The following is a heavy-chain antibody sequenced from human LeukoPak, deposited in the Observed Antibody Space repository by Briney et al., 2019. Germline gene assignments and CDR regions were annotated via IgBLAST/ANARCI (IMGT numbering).Heavy chain of an antibody. CDR2: IGRSGTTI. CDR3: AKDINWASFES. Sequence: PGGSLRLSCAASGFTFSDYYMSWIRQVPGKGLEWVSYIGRSGTTIHYADSVKGRFTISWDNAKKSLYLQMNSLRAEDTALYYCAKDINWASFESWGQGTLVTVSS. V-gene: IGHV3-11*01. CDR1: GFTFSDYY. D-gene: IGHD7-27*01. J-gene: IGHJ4*02.